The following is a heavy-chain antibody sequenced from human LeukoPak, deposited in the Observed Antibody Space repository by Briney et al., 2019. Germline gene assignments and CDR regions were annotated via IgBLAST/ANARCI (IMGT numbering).Heavy chain of an antibody. CDR3: VRDDYSSLLDH. CDR1: GFTFSSYS. V-gene: IGHV3-21*01. CDR2: ISGISSFI. J-gene: IGHJ4*02. Sequence: PGGSLRLSCAVSGFTFSSYSMHWVRQAPVQVLEWVSTISGISSFIYYADSVKGRFTISRDNAENSLYLQMNSLRADDTAVYYCVRDDYSSLLDHWGRGTLVTVSS. D-gene: IGHD6-19*01.